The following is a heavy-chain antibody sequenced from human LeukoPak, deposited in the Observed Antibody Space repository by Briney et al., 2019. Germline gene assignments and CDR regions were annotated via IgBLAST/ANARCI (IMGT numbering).Heavy chain of an antibody. CDR2: IYYSGSS. CDR1: GGSISSGDYY. V-gene: IGHV4-30-4*01. CDR3: AREYGDDNWFDP. Sequence: SETLSLTCTVSGGSISSGDYYWSWIRQPPGKGLEWIGYIYYSGSSYYNPSLKSRVTISVDTSKNQFSLKLSSVTAADTAVYYCAREYGDDNWFDPWGQGTLVTVSS. J-gene: IGHJ5*02. D-gene: IGHD2-21*02.